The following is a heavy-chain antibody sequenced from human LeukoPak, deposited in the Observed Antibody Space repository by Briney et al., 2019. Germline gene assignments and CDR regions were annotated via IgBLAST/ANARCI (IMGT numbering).Heavy chain of an antibody. D-gene: IGHD5-24*01. CDR3: ARSRDGYNQNTPLFY. Sequence: PSETLSLTCNVSGDSISSYYWSWIRQPPGKGLEWIGHIYYSGSTNYNPSHKSRVTISVDTSKNQFSLKMSSVTAADTAVYYCARSRDGYNQNTPLFYWGQGTLVTVSS. CDR2: IYYSGST. V-gene: IGHV4-59*01. J-gene: IGHJ4*02. CDR1: GDSISSYY.